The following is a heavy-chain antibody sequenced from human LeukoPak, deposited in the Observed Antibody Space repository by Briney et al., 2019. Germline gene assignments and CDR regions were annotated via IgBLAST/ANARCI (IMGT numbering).Heavy chain of an antibody. D-gene: IGHD6-13*01. CDR1: GGSFSGYY. V-gene: IGHV4-34*01. Sequence: SETLSLTCAVYGGSFSGYYWSWIRQPPGKGLEWIGEINHSGSTNYNPSLKSRVTISVDTSKNQFSLKLSSVTAADTAVYYCASVHHFANSSSRGLADYWGQGTLVTVSS. J-gene: IGHJ4*02. CDR2: INHSGST. CDR3: ASVHHFANSSSRGLADY.